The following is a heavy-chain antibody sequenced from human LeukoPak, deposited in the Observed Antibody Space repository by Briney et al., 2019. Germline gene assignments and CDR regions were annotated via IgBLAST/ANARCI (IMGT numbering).Heavy chain of an antibody. J-gene: IGHJ6*03. D-gene: IGHD2-21*01. CDR2: IDHNGYT. CDR3: ARGIMWGYHYYMDV. Sequence: SETLSLTCAVYGGSFTTYYLNWIRQPPGKGLEWSGGIDHNGYTQYNPSLKSRVSISVDTSMNQFSLRLNSVTAADAATYYCARGIMWGYHYYMDVWGKGTTVTVSS. CDR1: GGSFTTYY. V-gene: IGHV4-34*01.